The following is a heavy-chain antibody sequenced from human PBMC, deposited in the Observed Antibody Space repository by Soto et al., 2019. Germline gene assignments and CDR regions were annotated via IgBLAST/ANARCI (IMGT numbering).Heavy chain of an antibody. CDR2: IKQDGSEK. CDR3: AMGSVGATFGYYYYGMDV. Sequence: XVSLRLSCAASGFTFSSYWMSWVRQAPGKGLEWVANIKQDGSEKYYVDSVKGRFTISRDNAKNSLYLQMNSLRAEDTAVYYCAMGSVGATFGYYYYGMDVWGQGTTVTVSS. D-gene: IGHD1-26*01. J-gene: IGHJ6*02. V-gene: IGHV3-7*01. CDR1: GFTFSSYW.